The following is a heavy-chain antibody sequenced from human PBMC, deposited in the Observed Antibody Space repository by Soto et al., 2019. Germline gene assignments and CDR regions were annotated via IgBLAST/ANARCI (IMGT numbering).Heavy chain of an antibody. Sequence: EVQLVESGGGLVQPGRSLRLSCAASGFTFDDYAMHWVRQAPGKGLEWVSGISWNSGSIGYADSVKGRVTISRDNAKNSLYLHMNSLRAEDTALYYGAKAIHSSGWSYSGYFDYWCQGTLVSV. V-gene: IGHV3-9*01. D-gene: IGHD6-19*01. CDR2: ISWNSGSI. CDR3: AKAIHSSGWSYSGYFDY. CDR1: GFTFDDYA. J-gene: IGHJ4*02.